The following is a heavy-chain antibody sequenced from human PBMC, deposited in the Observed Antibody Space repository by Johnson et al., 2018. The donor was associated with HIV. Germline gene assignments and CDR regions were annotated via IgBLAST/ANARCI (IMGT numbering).Heavy chain of an antibody. Sequence: EVQLVESGGGLVKPGGSLRLSCAASGFTFSNAWMSWVRQAPGKGLEWVGRIKSKTDGGTTDYAAPVKGRFTISRDDSKNTLYLQMNSLKTEDKDVYYCARVGANFDDFDIWGQGKMVTVSS. D-gene: IGHD4/OR15-4a*01. V-gene: IGHV3-15*01. CDR1: GFTFSNAW. CDR2: IKSKTDGGTT. CDR3: ARVGANFDDFDI. J-gene: IGHJ3*02.